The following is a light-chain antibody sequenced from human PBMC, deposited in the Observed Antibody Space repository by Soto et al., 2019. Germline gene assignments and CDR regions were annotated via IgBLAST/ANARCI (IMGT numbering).Light chain of an antibody. CDR3: QQLNSYPLLT. V-gene: IGKV1-9*01. CDR2: AAS. Sequence: DIQLTQSPSFLSASVGDRVTITCRASQGISSYLAWNQQKPGKAPKLLIYAASTLQSGVPSRFSGSGSGTEFTLTISSLQPEDFATYYCQQLNSYPLLTFGGGTKVEIK. CDR1: QGISSY. J-gene: IGKJ4*01.